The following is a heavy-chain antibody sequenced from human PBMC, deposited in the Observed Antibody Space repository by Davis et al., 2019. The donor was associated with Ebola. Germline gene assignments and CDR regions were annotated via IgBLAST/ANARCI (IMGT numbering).Heavy chain of an antibody. CDR2: IPHVGSEK. D-gene: IGHD3-16*01. V-gene: IGHV3-7*01. CDR3: ARDWAGLDV. J-gene: IGHJ6*04. Sequence: GESLKISCETSGFIFRNYVMSWVRQAPGKGLEWVATIPHVGSEKYYVDSVQGRFTTSRDNAKNSVYLQMNSLRVEDTAVYYCARDWAGLDVWGRGTTVTVSS. CDR1: GFIFRNYV.